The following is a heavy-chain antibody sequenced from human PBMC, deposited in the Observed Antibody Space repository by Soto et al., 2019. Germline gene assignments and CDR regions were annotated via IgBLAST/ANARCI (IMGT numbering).Heavy chain of an antibody. CDR1: GFNFGREA. J-gene: IGHJ4*02. D-gene: IGHD3-16*01. V-gene: IGHV3-30-3*02. CDR2: VSFDGSDT. Sequence: GGSLSLSCAASGFNFGREAMSWVRQDPGKRLEWVASVSFDGSDTLYIDSVKGRFTISRDNSKSTVDLQMDSLRPEDTAVYYCAKDWGLGMWGQGTLVTVSS. CDR3: AKDWGLGM.